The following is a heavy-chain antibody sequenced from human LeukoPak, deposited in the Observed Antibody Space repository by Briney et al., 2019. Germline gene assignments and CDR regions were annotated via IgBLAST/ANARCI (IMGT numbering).Heavy chain of an antibody. CDR1: GYTFTGYY. V-gene: IGHV3-53*01. CDR3: ARGLN. D-gene: IGHD3-16*01. J-gene: IGHJ4*02. CDR2: IYSGGST. Sequence: ASVKVSCKASGYTFTGYYMHWVRQAPGKGLEWVSVIYSGGSTYYADSVKGRFTISRDNSKNTLYLQMNSLRAEDTAVYYCARGLNWGQGTLVTVSS.